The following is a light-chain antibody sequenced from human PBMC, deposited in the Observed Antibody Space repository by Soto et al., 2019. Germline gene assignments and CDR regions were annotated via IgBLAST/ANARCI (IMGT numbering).Light chain of an antibody. CDR2: DVS. CDR3: SSYTSRSTPV. CDR1: SSDVGGYNY. V-gene: IGLV2-14*01. Sequence: QSALTQPASVSGSPGQSITISCTGTSSDVGGYNYVSWYQQHPGKAPKLMIYDVSNRPSGVSNRFSGYKSGNTASLTISGLPAEDEADYYCSSYTSRSTPVFGGGTKLTVL. J-gene: IGLJ2*01.